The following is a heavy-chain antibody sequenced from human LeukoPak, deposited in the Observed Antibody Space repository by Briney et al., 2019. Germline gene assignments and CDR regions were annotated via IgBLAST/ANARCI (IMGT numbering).Heavy chain of an antibody. D-gene: IGHD4-11*01. V-gene: IGHV3-7*01. CDR3: AREGLPYSGDH. CDR2: IKGDGSEI. Sequence: PGGSLRLSCAASGFSFSTYWMRWARQTPGKGSEWVANIKGDGSEINYVDSVKGRFTISRDNAKNSLSLQMNSLTADDTGVYYCAREGLPYSGDHWGQGTLVTVSS. CDR1: GFSFSTYW. J-gene: IGHJ4*02.